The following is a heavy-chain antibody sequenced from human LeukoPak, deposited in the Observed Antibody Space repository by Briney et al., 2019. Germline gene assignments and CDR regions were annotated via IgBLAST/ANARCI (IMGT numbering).Heavy chain of an antibody. D-gene: IGHD2-8*01. CDR1: GYTFTGYY. Sequence: GASVKVSCKASGYTFTGYYMHWVRQAPGQGLEWMGRINPNSGGTNYAQKFQGRVTMTRDTSISTAYMELSRLRSDDTAVYYCARDPXYCTNGVCYTDRYXXXYXXQGTXXTVS. J-gene: IGHJ4*02. CDR2: INPNSGGT. V-gene: IGHV1-2*06. CDR3: ARDPXYCTNGVCYTDRYXXXY.